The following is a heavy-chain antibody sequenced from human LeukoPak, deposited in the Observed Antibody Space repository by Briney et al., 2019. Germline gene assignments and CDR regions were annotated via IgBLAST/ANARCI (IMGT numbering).Heavy chain of an antibody. Sequence: ASVKVSCTASGYTFTSYGISWVRQAPGQGLEWMGWINAYNGNTNYAQKLQGRVTMTTDTSTSTAYMELRSMRSDDTAVYYCARVENPLTYYDILTGYSTAYYFDYWGQGTLVTVSS. CDR1: GYTFTSYG. J-gene: IGHJ4*02. CDR2: INAYNGNT. V-gene: IGHV1-18*01. CDR3: ARVENPLTYYDILTGYSTAYYFDY. D-gene: IGHD3-9*01.